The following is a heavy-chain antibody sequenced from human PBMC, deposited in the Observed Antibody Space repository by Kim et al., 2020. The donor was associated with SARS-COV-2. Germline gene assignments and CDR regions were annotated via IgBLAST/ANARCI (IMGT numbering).Heavy chain of an antibody. CDR3: ARDDHSGYGPEGYGIDV. CDR1: GFTFSSYS. Sequence: GGSLRLSCAASGFTFSSYSMNWVRQAPGKGLEWVSYISSSSSTIYYADSVKGRFTISRDNAKNSLYLQMNSLRDEDTAVYYCARDDHSGYGPEGYGIDVWGQGTTVTVS. J-gene: IGHJ6*02. D-gene: IGHD5-12*01. V-gene: IGHV3-48*02. CDR2: ISSSSSTI.